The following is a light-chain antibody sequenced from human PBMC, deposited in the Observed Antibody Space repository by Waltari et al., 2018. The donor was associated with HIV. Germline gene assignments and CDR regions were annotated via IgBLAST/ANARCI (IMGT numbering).Light chain of an antibody. CDR3: QQSFSYPLT. CDR2: DAS. J-gene: IGKJ3*01. CDR1: QTVNNK. Sequence: DIVMTQSPSSLSASVGDSVTITCRASQTVNNKLNWYQQKPGEAPKVVIYDASTLESGVPSRFRGGGSRTDFTLTITSLQLDDFATYFCQQSFSYPLTFGPGTKVDI. V-gene: IGKV1-39*01.